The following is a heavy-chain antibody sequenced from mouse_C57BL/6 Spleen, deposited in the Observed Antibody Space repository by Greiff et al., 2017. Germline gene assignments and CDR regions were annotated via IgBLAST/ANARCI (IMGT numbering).Heavy chain of an antibody. Sequence: VQLKESGPGLVKPSQSLSLTCSVTGYSITSGYYWNWIRQFPGNKLEWMGYISYDGSNNYNPSLKNRISITRDTSKNQFFLKLNSVTTEDTATYYCARDLGNFAWFAYWGQGTLVTVSA. CDR2: ISYDGSN. J-gene: IGHJ3*01. V-gene: IGHV3-6*01. CDR1: GYSITSGYY. D-gene: IGHD2-1*01. CDR3: ARDLGNFAWFAY.